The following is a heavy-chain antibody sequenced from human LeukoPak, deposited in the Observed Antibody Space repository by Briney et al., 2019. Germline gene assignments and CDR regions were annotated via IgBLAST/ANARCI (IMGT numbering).Heavy chain of an antibody. J-gene: IGHJ3*02. CDR3: ARELWFGELHAFDI. D-gene: IGHD3-10*01. Sequence: GGSLRLSCAASGFTFSDYTINWVRQAPGKGLEWVSSISSNGFYIYYADSVKGRFTISGDNARNSLYLQMNSLRAEDTAVYHCARELWFGELHAFDIWGQGTMVTVSS. CDR1: GFTFSDYT. V-gene: IGHV3-21*01. CDR2: ISSNGFYI.